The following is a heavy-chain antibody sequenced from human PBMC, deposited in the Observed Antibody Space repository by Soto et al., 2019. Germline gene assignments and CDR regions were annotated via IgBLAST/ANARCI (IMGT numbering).Heavy chain of an antibody. J-gene: IGHJ4*02. CDR3: ASEGGWYVDY. Sequence: QVQVVQSGAEEKKPGASVKVSCKPSGFTFSGYAIHWVRQAPGQRREWMGWINAGATNTKYSQKFQGRLTITRDTSATTGYMELSSLTSEDTAVYYCASEGGWYVDYWGQGTLVTVSS. CDR2: INAGATNT. D-gene: IGHD6-19*01. V-gene: IGHV1-3*05. CDR1: GFTFSGYA.